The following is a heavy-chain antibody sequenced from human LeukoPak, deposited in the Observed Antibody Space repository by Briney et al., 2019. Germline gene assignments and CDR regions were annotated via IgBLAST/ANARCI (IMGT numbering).Heavy chain of an antibody. CDR2: ISGSGGST. V-gene: IGHV3-23*01. Sequence: PGGSLRLSCAASVFTFSSYAMNWVRQAPGKGLERVSTISGSGGSTYYADSVKGRFTISRDNSKNTLYLQMNSLRAEDTAVYYCAKALGGAGSNFDYWGQGTLVSVSS. CDR3: AKALGGAGSNFDY. CDR1: VFTFSSYA. D-gene: IGHD3-10*01. J-gene: IGHJ4*02.